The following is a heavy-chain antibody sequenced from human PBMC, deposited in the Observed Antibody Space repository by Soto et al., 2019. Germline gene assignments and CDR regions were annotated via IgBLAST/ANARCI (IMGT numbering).Heavy chain of an antibody. J-gene: IGHJ4*02. Sequence: QVHLLESGGGVVQPGRSLRLSCAASGFTFSNYGMQWFRQAPGKGLEWVAVVSHDGRTVFYADSVKGRFIISRDNSENXXXXXXXXXXPEDTAVYYCVKEATVEVAHHFDYWGQGTVVTVSS. V-gene: IGHV3-30*18. CDR1: GFTFSNYG. CDR2: VSHDGRTV. CDR3: VKEATVEVAHHFDY. D-gene: IGHD4-4*01.